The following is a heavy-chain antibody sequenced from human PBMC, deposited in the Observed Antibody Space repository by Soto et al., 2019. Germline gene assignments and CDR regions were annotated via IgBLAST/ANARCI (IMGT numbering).Heavy chain of an antibody. CDR1: GFTFSSYG. Sequence: GGSLRLSCAASGFTFSSYGMHWVRQAPGKGLEWVAVISYDGSNKYYADSVKGRFTISRDNSKNTLYLQMNSLRAEDTAVYYCAREALVGTYHPYYFDYWGQGTLVTVSS. CDR3: AREALVGTYHPYYFDY. CDR2: ISYDGSNK. D-gene: IGHD1-26*01. V-gene: IGHV3-30*03. J-gene: IGHJ4*02.